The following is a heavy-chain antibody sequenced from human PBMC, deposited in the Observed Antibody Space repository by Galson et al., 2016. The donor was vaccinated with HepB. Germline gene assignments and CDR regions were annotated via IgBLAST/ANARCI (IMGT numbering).Heavy chain of an antibody. V-gene: IGHV5-51*01. Sequence: QSGAEVKKPGESLKISCKASGYTFTDYWIGWVRQMPGKGLEWMGFIYPGDSDSKYSPSFQGQVTISADKSINTAYLHWSGLRASDTAIYYCARHKKERISGWYSGEALNYYYYMDVWGGGTTVTVSS. CDR2: IYPGDSDS. CDR1: GYTFTDYW. CDR3: ARHKKERISGWYSGEALNYYYYMDV. D-gene: IGHD6-19*01. J-gene: IGHJ6*03.